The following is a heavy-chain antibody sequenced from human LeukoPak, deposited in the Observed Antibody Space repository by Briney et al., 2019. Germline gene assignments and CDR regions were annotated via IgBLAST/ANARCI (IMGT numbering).Heavy chain of an antibody. CDR3: ARGDYGDYAIDY. Sequence: SETLSLTCTVSGGSISSGGYYWSWIRQHPGTGLEWIGYIYYSGSTYYNPSLKSRVTISVDTSKNQFSLKLSSVTAADTAVYYCARGDYGDYAIDYWGQGTLVTVSS. CDR1: GGSISSGGYY. V-gene: IGHV4-31*03. D-gene: IGHD4-17*01. CDR2: IYYSGST. J-gene: IGHJ4*02.